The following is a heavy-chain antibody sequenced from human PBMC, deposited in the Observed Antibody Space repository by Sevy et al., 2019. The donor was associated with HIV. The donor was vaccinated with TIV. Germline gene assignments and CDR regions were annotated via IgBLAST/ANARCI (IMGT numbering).Heavy chain of an antibody. Sequence: ASVKVSCKASACTFSTSAVQWVRQSRGQRLEWIGWIVVGSGSTNYAQKFQGRVTFTRDMSTNTAYMEMSSLRSDDTAVYYCAATTDTIFGVVLMNNWFDPWGQGTLVTVSS. CDR3: AATTDTIFGVVLMNNWFDP. CDR1: ACTFSTSA. V-gene: IGHV1-58*01. CDR2: IVVGSGST. D-gene: IGHD3-3*01. J-gene: IGHJ5*02.